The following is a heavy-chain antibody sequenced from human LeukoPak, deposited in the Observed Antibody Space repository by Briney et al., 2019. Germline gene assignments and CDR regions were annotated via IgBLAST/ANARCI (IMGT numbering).Heavy chain of an antibody. Sequence: GESLKISCKGLGYSFSSYWNAWVRQRRGKGLEWMGIIYPGGSETRYYPSFQGQVTISADRSTSTAYLQWSSLRASDTAMYYCARASRDGYNQNFDHWGQGTLVTVSS. V-gene: IGHV5-51*01. D-gene: IGHD5-24*01. CDR1: GYSFSSYW. J-gene: IGHJ4*02. CDR2: IYPGGSET. CDR3: ARASRDGYNQNFDH.